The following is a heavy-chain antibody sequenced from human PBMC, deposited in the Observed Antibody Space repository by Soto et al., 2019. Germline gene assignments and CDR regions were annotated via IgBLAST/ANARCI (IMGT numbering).Heavy chain of an antibody. V-gene: IGHV3-11*01. CDR2: ISSSGSTI. CDR1: GFTFSDNY. J-gene: IGHJ6*03. D-gene: IGHD3-10*01. CDR3: ARTMVRGVMTLQHYYYMDV. Sequence: QVQLVESGGGLVKPGGSLRLSCAASGFTFSDNYMSWIRQAPGKGLEWVSYISSSGSTIYYADSVKGRFTISRDNAKNSLYLQMNCLRAEDTAVYYCARTMVRGVMTLQHYYYMDVWGKGTTVTVSS.